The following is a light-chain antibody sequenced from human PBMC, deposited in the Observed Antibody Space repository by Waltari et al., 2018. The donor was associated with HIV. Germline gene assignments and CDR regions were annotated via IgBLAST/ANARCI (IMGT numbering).Light chain of an antibody. V-gene: IGLV3-25*03. J-gene: IGLJ3*02. CDR1: TLANQY. CDR3: QSRDSSGPSWI. Sequence: SSDLTQPPSVSVTPGQTARIPCSGDTLANQYVYWYQQKPGQAPLTVIYRDNERPSGIPERFSASSSGTTVILTISGVLAEDEADYFCQSRDSSGPSWIFGGGTRLTVL. CDR2: RDN.